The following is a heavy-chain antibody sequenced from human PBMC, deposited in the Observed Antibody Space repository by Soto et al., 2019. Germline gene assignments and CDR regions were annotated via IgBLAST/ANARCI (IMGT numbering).Heavy chain of an antibody. J-gene: IGHJ3*02. Sequence: GGSLRLSCAASGFTVSSNYMSWVRQAPGKGLEWVSVIYSGGSTSYADSVKGRFTISRHNSKNTLYLQMNSLRAEDTAVYYCARDLYGFAFDIWGQGTMVTVSS. V-gene: IGHV3-53*04. CDR2: IYSGGST. D-gene: IGHD3-10*01. CDR1: GFTVSSNY. CDR3: ARDLYGFAFDI.